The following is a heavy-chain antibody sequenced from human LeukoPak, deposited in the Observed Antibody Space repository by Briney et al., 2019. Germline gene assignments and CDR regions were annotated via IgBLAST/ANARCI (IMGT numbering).Heavy chain of an antibody. CDR1: TYSISSGYY. V-gene: IGHV4-38-2*02. Sequence: SETLSLTCTVSTYSISSGYYWGWIRQPPEEGLEWIGNIYHNGNTYYNPSLKSRVTISVDTSKKQFSLKLRTATAADTAVYYCARIEAVTRGYNHAYYFDYWGQGTLVTVSS. D-gene: IGHD5-18*01. CDR3: ARIEAVTRGYNHAYYFDY. CDR2: IYHNGNT. J-gene: IGHJ4*02.